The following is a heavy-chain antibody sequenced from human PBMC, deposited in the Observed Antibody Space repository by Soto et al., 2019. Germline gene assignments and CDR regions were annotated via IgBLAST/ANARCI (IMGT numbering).Heavy chain of an antibody. J-gene: IGHJ6*02. CDR3: ARALLSHSYDSGGYDSYFHAMDV. CDR2: IIPISETT. D-gene: IGHD3-22*01. Sequence: QVQLVQSGAEVKKPGSSVKVSCKASGGTFSSLDINWVRQAPGQGLEWMGGIIPISETTNYAQFFQGRVSIVADKSTSTAYMELSRLRSEDTAVYYCARALLSHSYDSGGYDSYFHAMDVWGQGTPVTVSS. V-gene: IGHV1-69*06. CDR1: GGTFSSLD.